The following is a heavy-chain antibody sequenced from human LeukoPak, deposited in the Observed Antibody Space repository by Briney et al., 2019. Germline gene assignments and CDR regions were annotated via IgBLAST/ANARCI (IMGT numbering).Heavy chain of an antibody. Sequence: SETLSLTCAVYGGSFSGYYWCWIRQPLGKGLEWIGEINHSGSTNYNPSLKSRVTISVDTSKNQFSLKLSSVTAADTAVYYCARAPNYGMGVWGQGTTVTVSS. V-gene: IGHV4-34*01. J-gene: IGHJ6*02. CDR3: ARAPNYGMGV. CDR2: INHSGST. CDR1: GGSFSGYY.